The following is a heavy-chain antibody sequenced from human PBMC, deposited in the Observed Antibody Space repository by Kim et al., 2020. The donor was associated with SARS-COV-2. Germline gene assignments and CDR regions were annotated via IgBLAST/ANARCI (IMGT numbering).Heavy chain of an antibody. CDR3: AKSDWQWLVRDDAFDI. V-gene: IGHV3-9*01. J-gene: IGHJ3*02. CDR2: ISWNSGSI. CDR1: GFTFGDYA. Sequence: GGSLRLSCAASGFTFGDYAMHWVRQAPGKGLEWVSGISWNSGSIGYADSVKGRFTISRDNAKNSLYLQMNSLRAEDTALYYCAKSDWQWLVRDDAFDIWGQGTMVTVSS. D-gene: IGHD6-19*01.